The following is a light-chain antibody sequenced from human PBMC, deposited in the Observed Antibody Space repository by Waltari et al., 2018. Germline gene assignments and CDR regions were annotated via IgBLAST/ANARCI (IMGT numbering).Light chain of an antibody. Sequence: EVVMTQSPATLSVSPGERATLSCRASQSSYDNLAWYQHKPGQAPRLLIYRASTRATGIPARFSGRGSGTEFTLTISSLQSEDSAIYYCQQYNRWPPITFGQGTRLEIK. CDR2: RAS. CDR3: QQYNRWPPIT. CDR1: QSSYDN. J-gene: IGKJ5*01. V-gene: IGKV3-15*01.